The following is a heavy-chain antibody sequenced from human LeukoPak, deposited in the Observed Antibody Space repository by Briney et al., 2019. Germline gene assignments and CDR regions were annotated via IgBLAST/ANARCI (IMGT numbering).Heavy chain of an antibody. CDR1: GYTFTSYA. D-gene: IGHD1-20*01. V-gene: IGHV1-3*01. CDR3: ARFRGVTGTTSYFDY. J-gene: IGHJ4*02. CDR2: INAGNGNK. Sequence: ASVKVSCKASGYTFTSYAMHWVRQAPGQRLEWMGWINAGNGNKKYSQKFQGRVTITRDTSASTAYMELSSLRSEDTAVYYCARFRGVTGTTSYFDYWGQGTLVTVSS.